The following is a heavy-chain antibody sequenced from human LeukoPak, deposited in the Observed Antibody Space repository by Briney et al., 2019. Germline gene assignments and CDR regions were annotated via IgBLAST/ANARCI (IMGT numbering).Heavy chain of an antibody. CDR1: GYTFTSHY. CDR2: INPGGGTT. V-gene: IGHV1-46*01. CDR3: ARDSSEFRSLILH. J-gene: IGHJ1*01. Sequence: ASVKVSCKASGYTFTSHYMHWVRQAPGQGLEWMGLINPGGGTTWYAQKFQGRVTITADESTSTVYMELSSLRSEDTAVYYCARDSSEFRSLILHWGQGTLVTVSS. D-gene: IGHD3-3*01.